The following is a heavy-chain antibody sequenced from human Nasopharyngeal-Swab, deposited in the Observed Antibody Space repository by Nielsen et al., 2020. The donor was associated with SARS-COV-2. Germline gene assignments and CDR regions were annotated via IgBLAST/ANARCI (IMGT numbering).Heavy chain of an antibody. Sequence: SVKVSCKASGYTFTSYGISWVRQAPGQGLEWMGWISAYIGNTNYAQKLQGRVTMTTDTSTSTAYMELRSLRSDDTAVYYCARGHVLRFLEWPQGAVYYYGMDVWGQGTTVTVSS. V-gene: IGHV1-18*01. D-gene: IGHD3-3*01. CDR3: ARGHVLRFLEWPQGAVYYYGMDV. CDR2: ISAYIGNT. CDR1: GYTFTSYG. J-gene: IGHJ6*02.